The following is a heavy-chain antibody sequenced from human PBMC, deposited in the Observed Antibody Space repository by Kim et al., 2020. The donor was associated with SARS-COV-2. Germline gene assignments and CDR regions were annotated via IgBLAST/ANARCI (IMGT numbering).Heavy chain of an antibody. CDR3: AGEGRELLGGFDY. V-gene: IGHV1-3*01. D-gene: IGHD1-26*01. J-gene: IGHJ4*02. Sequence: CSQNFQNRVTITRDTSASTADMELSSLRSEDTAVYYCAGEGRELLGGFDYWGQRTLVTVSS.